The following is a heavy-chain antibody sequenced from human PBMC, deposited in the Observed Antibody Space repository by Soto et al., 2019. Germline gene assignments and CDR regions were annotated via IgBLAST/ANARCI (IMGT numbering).Heavy chain of an antibody. Sequence: SETLSLTCTVSGGSISSYYLSWIRQPPGKGLEWIGYIYYSGSTNYNPSLKSRVTISVDTSKNQFSLKLSSVTAADTAVYYCARLGVYCSGGSCYSTNFDYWGQGTLVTVSS. J-gene: IGHJ4*02. CDR3: ARLGVYCSGGSCYSTNFDY. CDR1: GGSISSYY. CDR2: IYYSGST. D-gene: IGHD2-15*01. V-gene: IGHV4-59*08.